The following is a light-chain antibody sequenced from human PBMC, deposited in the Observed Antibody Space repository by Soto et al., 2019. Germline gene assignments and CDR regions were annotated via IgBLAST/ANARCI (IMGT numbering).Light chain of an antibody. CDR2: EGS. CDR3: CSYAGSVL. CDR1: SSDVGSYNL. V-gene: IGLV2-23*01. J-gene: IGLJ2*01. Sequence: QSALTQPASVPGSPGKSITISCTGTSSDVGSYNLVSWYQQHPGKAPKFMIYEGSKRPSGGSNRFSGSKSGNTASLTISGLQAEDEDDYYCCSYAGSVLFGGGTKLTVL.